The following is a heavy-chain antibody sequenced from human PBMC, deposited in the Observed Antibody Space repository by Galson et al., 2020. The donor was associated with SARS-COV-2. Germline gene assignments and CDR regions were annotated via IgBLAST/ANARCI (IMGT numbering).Heavy chain of an antibody. CDR3: ARYRWTTYHQQPYYYIDV. Sequence: ASVKVPCKTSAYTFSSYGVSRVRQAPGQGLAWMGWIDGYTAYTRFAQKFQDRVTMTTDASTATAYMELVRLTSDDTAIYYCARYRWTTYHQQPYYYIDVWGQGTAVTVSS. CDR2: IDGYTAYT. D-gene: IGHD1-1*01. CDR1: AYTFSSYG. V-gene: IGHV1-18*01. J-gene: IGHJ6*03.